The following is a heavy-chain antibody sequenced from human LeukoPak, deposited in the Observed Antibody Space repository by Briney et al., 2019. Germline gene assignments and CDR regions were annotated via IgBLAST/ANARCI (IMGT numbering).Heavy chain of an antibody. D-gene: IGHD3-3*01. CDR3: ATNPGGVLRFLEWLLFDY. CDR2: FDPEDGET. J-gene: IGHJ4*02. Sequence: ASVKVSCKVSGYTLTELSMHWVRQAPGKGLEWMGGFDPEDGETIYAQKFQGRVTMTEDTSTDTAYMELSSLRSEDTAVYYCATNPGGVLRFLEWLLFDYWGQGTLVTVSS. V-gene: IGHV1-24*01. CDR1: GYTLTELS.